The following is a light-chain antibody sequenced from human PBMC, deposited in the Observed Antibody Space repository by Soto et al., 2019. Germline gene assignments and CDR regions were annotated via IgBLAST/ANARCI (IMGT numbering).Light chain of an antibody. CDR2: GAS. V-gene: IGKV3-20*01. CDR1: QSVSSSY. J-gene: IGKJ1*01. Sequence: EIVLTQSPGTLSLSPGERATLSCRARQSVSSSYLAWYQQKPGQAPRLLIYGASSRATGIPDRFSGSGSGTDFTLTISRLETEDFAVYYCQQYGSSPPWTFGQGTKVEIK. CDR3: QQYGSSPPWT.